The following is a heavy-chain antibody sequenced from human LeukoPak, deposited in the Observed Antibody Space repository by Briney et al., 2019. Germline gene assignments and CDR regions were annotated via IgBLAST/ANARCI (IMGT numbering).Heavy chain of an antibody. V-gene: IGHV5-51*01. D-gene: IGHD2-15*01. CDR2: IFPGDSDT. CDR1: GYSFPSYW. CDR3: ARQVAAAARSFDY. J-gene: IGHJ4*02. Sequence: GESLKISCRGSGYSFPSYWIGWVRQMPGRGLEWMGIIFPGDSDTKYSPSFQGQVTISADRSISTTYLQWNSLKASDTAMYYCARQVAAAARSFDYWGQGTLVTVSS.